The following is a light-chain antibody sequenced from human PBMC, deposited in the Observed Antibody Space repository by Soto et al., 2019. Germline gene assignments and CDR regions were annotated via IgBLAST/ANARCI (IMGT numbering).Light chain of an antibody. CDR1: SSDVGGYNY. CDR3: CSYAGSYTVV. Sequence: QSVLTQPRSVSGSPGQSVTISCTGTSSDVGGYNYFSWYQQHPGKAPKLMIYDVNKRPSGVPDRFSGSKSGNTASLTISGLQAEDEADYYCCSYAGSYTVVFGGGTKLTVL. V-gene: IGLV2-11*01. CDR2: DVN. J-gene: IGLJ2*01.